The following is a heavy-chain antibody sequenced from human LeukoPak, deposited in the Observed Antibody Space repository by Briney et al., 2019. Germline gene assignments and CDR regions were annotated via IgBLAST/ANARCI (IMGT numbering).Heavy chain of an antibody. D-gene: IGHD3-22*01. CDR3: ARQHYYDSSGFYPPATRVYYYYYYMDV. J-gene: IGHJ6*03. CDR2: IYYSGST. V-gene: IGHV4-38-2*02. Sequence: SETLSLTCTIISSSIRDNYYWGWIRRPPGKGLEWIGSIYYSGSTYYNPSLKSRVTISVDTSKNQFSLKLSSVTAADTAVYYCARQHYYDSSGFYPPATRVYYYYYYMDVCGKGTTVTVSS. CDR1: SSSIRDNYY.